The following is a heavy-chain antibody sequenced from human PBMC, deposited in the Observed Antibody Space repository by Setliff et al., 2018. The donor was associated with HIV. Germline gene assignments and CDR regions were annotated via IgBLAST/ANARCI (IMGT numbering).Heavy chain of an antibody. Sequence: GGSLRLSCAASGFTFSSYGMHWVRQAPGKGLEWLSLMSYDGSIEYYADSVKGRFTISRDNSNNTVHLQMSSLRAEDTAVYYCARTDYGDYGREEYYYYMDVWGKGTTVTVSS. CDR2: MSYDGSIE. CDR3: ARTDYGDYGREEYYYYMDV. CDR1: GFTFSSYG. J-gene: IGHJ6*03. V-gene: IGHV3-30*03. D-gene: IGHD4-17*01.